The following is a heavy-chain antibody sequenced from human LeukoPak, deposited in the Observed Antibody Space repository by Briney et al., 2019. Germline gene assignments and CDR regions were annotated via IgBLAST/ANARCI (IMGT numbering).Heavy chain of an antibody. V-gene: IGHV3-21*01. Sequence: PGGSLRLSCAPSGFTFSSYSMNWVRQAPGKGLEWVSSISSSSSYIYYADSVKGRFTISRDNVKNSLYLQMNSLRAEDTAVYYCARGDSSSWYEGNWFDPSGQGTLVTVSS. CDR3: ARGDSSSWYEGNWFDP. CDR2: ISSSSSYI. CDR1: GFTFSSYS. D-gene: IGHD6-13*01. J-gene: IGHJ5*02.